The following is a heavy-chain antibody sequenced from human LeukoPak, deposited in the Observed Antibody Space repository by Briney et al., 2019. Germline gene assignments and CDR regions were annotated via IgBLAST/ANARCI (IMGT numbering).Heavy chain of an antibody. CDR1: DDSFSSHY. CDR3: ARGTEDTAMVTAVGFDP. D-gene: IGHD5-18*01. V-gene: IGHV4-59*11. Sequence: SETLSLTCAVSDDSFSSHYWTWIRQPPGKGLEWIGYISYIGSTNYNPSLKSRVTISIDTSRNQFSLRLSSVTAADTAVYYCARGTEDTAMVTAVGFDPWGQGTLVTVSS. CDR2: ISYIGST. J-gene: IGHJ5*02.